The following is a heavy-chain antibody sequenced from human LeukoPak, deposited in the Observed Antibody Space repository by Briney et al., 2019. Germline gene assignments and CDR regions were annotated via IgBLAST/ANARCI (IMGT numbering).Heavy chain of an antibody. V-gene: IGHV1-18*01. D-gene: IGHD1-26*01. CDR3: ARYPRGSVGAISWFDP. Sequence: ASVKVSCKASGYTFTNYAMHWVRQAPGQRLEWMGWISAYNGNTNYAQKLQGRVTMTTDTSTSTAYMELRSLRSDDTAVYYCARYPRGSVGAISWFDPWGQGTLVTVSS. J-gene: IGHJ5*02. CDR1: GYTFTNYA. CDR2: ISAYNGNT.